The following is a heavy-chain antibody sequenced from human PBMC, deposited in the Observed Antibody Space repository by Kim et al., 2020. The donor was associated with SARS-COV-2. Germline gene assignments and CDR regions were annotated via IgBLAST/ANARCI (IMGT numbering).Heavy chain of an antibody. V-gene: IGHV4-59*13. CDR1: GGSISSYY. CDR3: ARDYYYGSWFDP. CDR2: IYYSGST. J-gene: IGHJ5*02. D-gene: IGHD3-10*01. Sequence: SETLSLTCTVSGGSISSYYWSWIRQPPGKGLEWIGYIYYSGSTNYNPSLKSRVTISVDTSKNQFSLKLSSVTAADTAVYYCARDYYYGSWFDPWGQGTLVTVSS.